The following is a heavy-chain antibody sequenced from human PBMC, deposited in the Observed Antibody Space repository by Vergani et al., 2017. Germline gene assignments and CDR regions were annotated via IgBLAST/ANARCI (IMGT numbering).Heavy chain of an antibody. J-gene: IGHJ6*02. CDR3: ARRPEWPHYYYYGMDV. Sequence: QVQLQESGPGLVKPSETLSLTCTVSGGSISSSSYYWGWIRQPPGKGLEWIGSIYYSGSTYYNPSLKSRVTISVDTSKNQFSLKLSSVTAADTAVYYCARRPEWPHYYYYGMDVWGQGTTVTVSS. D-gene: IGHD3-3*01. CDR2: IYYSGST. CDR1: GGSISSSSYY. V-gene: IGHV4-39*01.